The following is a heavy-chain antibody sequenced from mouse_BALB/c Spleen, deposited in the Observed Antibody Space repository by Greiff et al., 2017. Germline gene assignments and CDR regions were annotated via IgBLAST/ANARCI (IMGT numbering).Heavy chain of an antibody. D-gene: IGHD2-10*02. CDR2: IWSGGST. J-gene: IGHJ4*01. CDR1: GFSLTSYG. CDR3: ARWYGNYNYAMDY. Sequence: VKLMESGPGLVQPSQSLSITCTVSGFSLTSYGVHWVRQSPGKGLEWLGVIWSGGSTDYNAAFISRLSISKDNSKSQVFFKMNSLQANDTAIYYCARWYGNYNYAMDYWGQGTSVTVSS. V-gene: IGHV2-2*02.